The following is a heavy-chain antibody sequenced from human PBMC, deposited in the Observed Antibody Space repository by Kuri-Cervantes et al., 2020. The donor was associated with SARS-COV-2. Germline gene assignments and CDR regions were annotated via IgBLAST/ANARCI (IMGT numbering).Heavy chain of an antibody. J-gene: IGHJ4*02. CDR1: GGTFSSYA. Sequence: ASVKVSCKASGGTFSSYAISWVRQAPGQGLEWMGGIIPIFGTANYAQKFQGRVTITADKSTSTAYMELSSLRSEDTAVYYCARGEHWNDVAGYWGQGTLVTVSS. V-gene: IGHV1-69*06. D-gene: IGHD1-1*01. CDR2: IIPIFGTA. CDR3: ARGEHWNDVAGY.